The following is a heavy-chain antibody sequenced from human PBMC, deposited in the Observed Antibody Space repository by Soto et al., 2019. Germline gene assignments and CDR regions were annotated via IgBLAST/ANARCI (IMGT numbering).Heavy chain of an antibody. D-gene: IGHD6-13*01. J-gene: IGHJ5*02. CDR1: GFTFSSYG. CDR2: ISYDGSNK. Sequence: QVQLVESGGGVVQPGRSLRLSCAASGFTFSSYGMHWVRQAPGKGLEWVAVISYDGSNKYYADSVKGRFTISRDNSKNTLYLQMNSLRAEDTAVYYCAKEREAAAGKGGNWFDPWGQGTLVNVSS. V-gene: IGHV3-30*18. CDR3: AKEREAAAGKGGNWFDP.